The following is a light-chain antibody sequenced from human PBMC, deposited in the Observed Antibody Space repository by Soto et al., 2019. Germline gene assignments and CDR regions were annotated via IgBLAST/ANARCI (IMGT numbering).Light chain of an antibody. V-gene: IGKV3-11*01. J-gene: IGKJ4*01. CDR3: QQRINWPPLT. Sequence: EILLTQYPATLSLSPGERAALSCRASQSVSNYLAWYQQKPGQAPRLLIYDGSNRATGIPARFSGTGSGTDFTLTISSLEAEDFAVYYCQQRINWPPLTFGGGTKVDI. CDR1: QSVSNY. CDR2: DGS.